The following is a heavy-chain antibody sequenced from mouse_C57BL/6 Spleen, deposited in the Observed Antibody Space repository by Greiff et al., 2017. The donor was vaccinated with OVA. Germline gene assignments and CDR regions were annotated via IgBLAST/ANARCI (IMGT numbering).Heavy chain of an antibody. Sequence: EVKLMESGGGLVKPGGSLKLSCAASGFTFSDYGMHWVRQAPEQGLEWVAYISSGSSTIYYADTVKGRFTISRDNAKNTLFLQMTSLRSEDTAMYYCAKDDGSLYWYFDVWGTGTTVTVSS. J-gene: IGHJ1*03. D-gene: IGHD2-3*01. CDR3: AKDDGSLYWYFDV. V-gene: IGHV5-17*01. CDR2: ISSGSSTI. CDR1: GFTFSDYG.